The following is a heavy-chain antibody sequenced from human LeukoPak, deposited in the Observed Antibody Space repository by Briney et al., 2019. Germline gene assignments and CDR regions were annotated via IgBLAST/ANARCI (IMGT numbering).Heavy chain of an antibody. D-gene: IGHD5-24*01. Sequence: GGSLRLSCAASGFRFSDHYMDWVRQAPGKGLEWVGRTKHKAHSYTTDYAASVKDRFIISRDDSKSSLFLQMNSLKTEDTAMYYCARDTRDGIDYWGQGTLVSVSS. V-gene: IGHV3-72*01. CDR3: ARDTRDGIDY. J-gene: IGHJ4*02. CDR1: GFRFSDHY. CDR2: TKHKAHSYTT.